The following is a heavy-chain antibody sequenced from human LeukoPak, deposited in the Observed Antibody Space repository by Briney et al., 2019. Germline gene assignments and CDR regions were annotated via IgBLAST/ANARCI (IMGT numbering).Heavy chain of an antibody. CDR1: GFTFSSYA. CDR2: ISYDGSNK. V-gene: IGHV3-30*04. J-gene: IGHJ6*03. D-gene: IGHD4-17*01. CDR3: ARDYWGSYGDYGYGLYYYYYYMDV. Sequence: GGSLRLSCAASGFTFSSYAMHWVRQAPGKGLEWVAVISYDGSNKYYADSVKGRFTISRDNSKNTLYLQMNSLRAEDTAVYYCARDYWGSYGDYGYGLYYYYYYMDVWGKGTTVTVSS.